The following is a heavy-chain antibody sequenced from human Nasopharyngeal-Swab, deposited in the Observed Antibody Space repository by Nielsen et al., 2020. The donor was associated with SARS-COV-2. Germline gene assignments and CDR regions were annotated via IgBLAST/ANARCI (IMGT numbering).Heavy chain of an antibody. CDR2: INPSGGT. CDR1: GGAFSGFY. J-gene: IGHJ6*02. Sequence: SETLSLTCAVYGGAFSGFYWSWIRQSPGEGLEWIGEINPSGGTDYNPSLKSRVSMSVDTSKNHVFLKLKAVTAADTGLYYCARGRRERAPRYYYYGMDVWGQGTTVSVS. V-gene: IGHV4-34*01. D-gene: IGHD1-1*01. CDR3: ARGRRERAPRYYYYGMDV.